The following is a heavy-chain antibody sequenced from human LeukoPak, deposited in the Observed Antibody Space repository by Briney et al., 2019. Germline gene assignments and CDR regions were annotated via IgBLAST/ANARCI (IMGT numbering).Heavy chain of an antibody. Sequence: SETLSLTCGVSGGSVTSTNWWTWVRQPPGKGLEWIGEVHLEGRTNYNPSLESRLTISVDLSENHISLKLTSVTAADTAVYYCAREGGFFHPLDYSGQGTLVTVSS. CDR3: AREGGFFHPLDY. CDR1: GGSVTSTNW. CDR2: VHLEGRT. V-gene: IGHV4-4*02. J-gene: IGHJ4*02. D-gene: IGHD3-3*01.